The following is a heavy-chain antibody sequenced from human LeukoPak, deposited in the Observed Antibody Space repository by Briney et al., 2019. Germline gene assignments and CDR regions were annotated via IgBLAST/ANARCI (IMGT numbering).Heavy chain of an antibody. CDR3: ARDSYYDSAQRTRIAFDI. V-gene: IGHV1-2*02. D-gene: IGHD3-22*01. CDR1: GYTFTAFY. Sequence: ASVKVSCKASGYTFTAFYIHWVRQAPGQGLEWMGWINPNNGGTNYAQKFQGRVTMTRDTSISTAYMELSRLRSDDTAVYYCARDSYYDSAQRTRIAFDIWGQGTMVTVSS. J-gene: IGHJ3*02. CDR2: INPNNGGT.